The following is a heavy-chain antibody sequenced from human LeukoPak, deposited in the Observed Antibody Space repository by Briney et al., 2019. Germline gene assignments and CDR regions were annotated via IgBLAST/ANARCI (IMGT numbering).Heavy chain of an antibody. D-gene: IGHD1-26*01. CDR1: GGSISTSSYY. J-gene: IGHJ5*02. CDR2: IHYSGRT. V-gene: IGHV4-39*01. CDR3: ARNSGNYLGCFDP. Sequence: PSETLSLTCTVSGGSISTSSYYWGWIRQPPAKGLEWIGTIHYSGRTYYNPSLKSRVTISVDTPKNQFSLKMSSVTAADTAMYYCARNSGNYLGCFDPWGQGTLVTVSS.